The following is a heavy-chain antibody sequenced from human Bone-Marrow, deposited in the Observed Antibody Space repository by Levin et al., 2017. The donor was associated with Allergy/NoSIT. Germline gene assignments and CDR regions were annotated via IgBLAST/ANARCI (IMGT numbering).Heavy chain of an antibody. V-gene: IGHV4-31*03. CDR3: AREGDNWIDSERWFDP. CDR1: GGSISSGGYY. J-gene: IGHJ5*02. CDR2: IYYSGST. D-gene: IGHD1-20*01. Sequence: KASETLSLTCTISGGSISSGGYYWTWIRQHPGKGLEWIGYIYYSGSTFYNPSLKSRVIISVDTSKNQFSLRLSSVTAADPAMYYCAREGDNWIDSERWFDPWGQGTLVTVSS.